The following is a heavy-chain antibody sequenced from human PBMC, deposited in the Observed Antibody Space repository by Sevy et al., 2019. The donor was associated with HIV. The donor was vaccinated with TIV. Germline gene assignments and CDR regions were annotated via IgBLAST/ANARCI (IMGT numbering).Heavy chain of an antibody. J-gene: IGHJ4*02. CDR1: GFTFSSYW. CDR2: IKQDGSEK. Sequence: GGSLRLSCAASGFTFSSYWMSWVRQAPGKGLEWVANIKQDGSEKYYVDFVKGRFTISRDNAKNSLYLQMNSLRAEDTAVYYCAREVRGVISYYFDYWGQGTLVTVSS. CDR3: AREVRGVISYYFDY. D-gene: IGHD3-10*01. V-gene: IGHV3-7*01.